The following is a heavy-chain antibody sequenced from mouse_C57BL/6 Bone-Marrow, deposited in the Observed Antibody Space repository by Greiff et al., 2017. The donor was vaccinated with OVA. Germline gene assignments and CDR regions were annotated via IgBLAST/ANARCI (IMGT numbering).Heavy chain of an antibody. V-gene: IGHV5-17*01. CDR3: ARKITTVVARGYFDV. J-gene: IGHJ1*03. CDR1: GFTFSDYG. CDR2: IISGSSTI. D-gene: IGHD1-1*01. Sequence: EVQRVESGGGLVKPGGSLKLSCAASGFTFSDYGMHWVRQAPEKGLAWVAYIISGSSTIYYADTVKGRFTISRDHAKNTLFLQMTSLRSEDTAMYYCARKITTVVARGYFDVWGTGTTVTVSS.